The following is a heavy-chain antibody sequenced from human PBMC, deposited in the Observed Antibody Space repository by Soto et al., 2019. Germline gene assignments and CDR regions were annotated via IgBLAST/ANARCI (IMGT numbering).Heavy chain of an antibody. CDR1: GFSLSTSGVG. V-gene: IGHV2-5*02. D-gene: IGHD1-26*01. CDR2: IYWDDDK. J-gene: IGHJ4*02. Sequence: QITLKESGPTLVKPTQPLTLTCTFSGFSLSTSGVGVGWIRQPPGKALEWLALIYWDDDKRYSPSLKSRLTITKDPSKNQVVLTMTNMDPVDTATYYCAHRVNSGSYVGWGQGTLVTVSS. CDR3: AHRVNSGSYVG.